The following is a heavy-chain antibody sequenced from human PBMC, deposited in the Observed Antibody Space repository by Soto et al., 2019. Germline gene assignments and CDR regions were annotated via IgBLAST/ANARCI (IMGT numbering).Heavy chain of an antibody. CDR2: VYYRGNA. CDR3: ARLEGLATISYYFDF. D-gene: IGHD5-12*01. CDR1: DDSINSDKYY. J-gene: IGHJ4*02. Sequence: SETLSLTCSVSDDSINSDKYYWGWIRQPPGKGLEWIGSVYYRGNAYYNPSLQTRVSISLDKSKSQFSLKLSSVTAADSAVYFCARLEGLATISYYFDFWGPGALVTVSS. V-gene: IGHV4-39*01.